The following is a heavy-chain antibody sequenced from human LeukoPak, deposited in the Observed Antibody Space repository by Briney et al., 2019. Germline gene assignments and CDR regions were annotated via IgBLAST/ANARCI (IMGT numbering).Heavy chain of an antibody. CDR1: GFTFSSYA. CDR2: IRYDGSNK. D-gene: IGHD6-13*01. V-gene: IGHV3-30*02. J-gene: IGHJ6*03. CDR3: AKSPRRQQLVPYYMDV. Sequence: PGRSLRLSCAASGFTFSSYAMHWVRQAPGKGLEWVAFIRYDGSNKYYADSVKGRFTISRDNSKNTLYLQMNSLRAEDTAVYYCAKSPRRQQLVPYYMDVWGKGTTVTISS.